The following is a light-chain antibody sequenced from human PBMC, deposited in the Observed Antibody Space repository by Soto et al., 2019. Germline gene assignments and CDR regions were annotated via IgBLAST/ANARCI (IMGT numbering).Light chain of an antibody. J-gene: IGKJ1*01. Sequence: DIQMTQSPSTLYASVGDRVTITCRASQNISTLLAWYQQKPGKAPKLLIYDASNLERGVSSTFSGSGSGTEFTLTINTLQTDDFATYYCQQSYSTPWTFGQGTKVDIK. CDR3: QQSYSTPWT. V-gene: IGKV1-5*01. CDR2: DAS. CDR1: QNISTL.